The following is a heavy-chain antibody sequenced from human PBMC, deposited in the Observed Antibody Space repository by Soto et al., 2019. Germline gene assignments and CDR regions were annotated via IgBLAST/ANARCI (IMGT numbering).Heavy chain of an antibody. Sequence: ASVKVSCKASGYTFTNYYIDWVRQAPGQGLEWMGWISAYNGNTNYVQKLQGRVTMTTDTSTSTAYMELRSLRSDDTAVYYCARAIVATRYYYYYMDAWGKGTTVTVSS. J-gene: IGHJ6*03. D-gene: IGHD5-12*01. CDR3: ARAIVATRYYYYYMDA. CDR1: GYTFTNYY. V-gene: IGHV1-18*04. CDR2: ISAYNGNT.